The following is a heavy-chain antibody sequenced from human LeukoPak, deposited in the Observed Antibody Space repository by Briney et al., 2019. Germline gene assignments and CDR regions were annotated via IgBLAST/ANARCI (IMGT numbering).Heavy chain of an antibody. CDR3: ARVRCSGGSCPYYYYYYYMDV. D-gene: IGHD2-15*01. Sequence: PSETLSLTCAVYGGSFSGSYWSWIRQPPGKGLEWIGEINHSGSTNYNPSLKSRVTISVDTSKNQFSMKLSSVTAADTAVYYCARVRCSGGSCPYYYYYYYMDVWGKGTTVTVSS. J-gene: IGHJ6*03. V-gene: IGHV4-34*01. CDR1: GGSFSGSY. CDR2: INHSGST.